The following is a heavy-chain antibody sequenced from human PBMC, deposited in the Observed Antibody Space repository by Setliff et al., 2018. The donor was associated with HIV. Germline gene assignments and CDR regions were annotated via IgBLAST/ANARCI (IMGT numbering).Heavy chain of an antibody. Sequence: SVKVSCKASGGTFSSYPISWVRQAPGQGLEWMGGSIPIFGTTHYAQKFQGRVTVTADESTSTAYMQLSSLRSDDTAVYYCASGRNYDSSGYGDYYYYMDVWGKGTTVTVSS. V-gene: IGHV1-69*13. CDR1: GGTFSSYP. CDR2: SIPIFGTT. J-gene: IGHJ6*03. CDR3: ASGRNYDSSGYGDYYYYMDV. D-gene: IGHD3-22*01.